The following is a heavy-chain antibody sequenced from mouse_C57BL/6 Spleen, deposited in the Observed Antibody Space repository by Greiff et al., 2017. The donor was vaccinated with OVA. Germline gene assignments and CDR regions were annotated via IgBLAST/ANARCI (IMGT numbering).Heavy chain of an antibody. Sequence: VQLQQPGAELVRPGSSVKLSCKASGYTFTSYWMHWVKQRPIQGLEWIGNIDPSDSETHYNQKFKDKATLTVDKSSSTAYMQLSSLASEDSAVYYCARSTYYGYGYAMDYWGQGTSVTVSS. J-gene: IGHJ4*01. CDR1: GYTFTSYW. CDR2: IDPSDSET. D-gene: IGHD2-9*01. V-gene: IGHV1-52*01. CDR3: ARSTYYGYGYAMDY.